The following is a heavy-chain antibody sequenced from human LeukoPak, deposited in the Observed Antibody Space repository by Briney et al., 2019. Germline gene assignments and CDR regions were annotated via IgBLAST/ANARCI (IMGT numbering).Heavy chain of an antibody. V-gene: IGHV3-48*03. CDR1: GFTFSSYE. J-gene: IGHJ4*02. D-gene: IGHD3-3*01. CDR2: ISSSGSTI. CDR3: ARDQGWSGYYSMDY. Sequence: GGSLRLSCAASGFTFSSYEMNWVRQAPGKGLEWVSYISSSGSTIYYADSVKGRFTISRDNAKNSLYLQMNSLRAEDTAVYYCARDQGWSGYYSMDYWGQGTLVTVSS.